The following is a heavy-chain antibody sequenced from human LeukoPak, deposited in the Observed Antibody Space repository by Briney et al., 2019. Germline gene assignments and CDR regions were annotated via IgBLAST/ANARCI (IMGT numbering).Heavy chain of an antibody. D-gene: IGHD6-6*01. Sequence: SETLSLTCTVSGGSISSYYWSWIRQPAGKGLEWIGRIYTSGSTNYNPSLKSRVTISVDKSKNQFSLKLSSVTAADTAVYYCARDLESSSSSPFDYWGQGTLVTVSS. J-gene: IGHJ4*02. CDR3: ARDLESSSSSPFDY. V-gene: IGHV4-4*07. CDR2: IYTSGST. CDR1: GGSISSYY.